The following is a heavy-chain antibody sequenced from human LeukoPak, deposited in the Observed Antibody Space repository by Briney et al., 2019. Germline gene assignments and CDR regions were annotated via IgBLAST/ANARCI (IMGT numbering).Heavy chain of an antibody. J-gene: IGHJ1*01. CDR1: GGSISSYY. D-gene: IGHD2-15*01. Sequence: SETLSLTCTVSGGSISSYYWSWIRQPPAKGLEWIGYIYYSGSTNYNPSLKSRVTISVDTSKNQFSLKLSSVTAADTAVYYCAREGEDCSGGSCYTSEYFQHWGQGTLVTVSS. V-gene: IGHV4-59*01. CDR2: IYYSGST. CDR3: AREGEDCSGGSCYTSEYFQH.